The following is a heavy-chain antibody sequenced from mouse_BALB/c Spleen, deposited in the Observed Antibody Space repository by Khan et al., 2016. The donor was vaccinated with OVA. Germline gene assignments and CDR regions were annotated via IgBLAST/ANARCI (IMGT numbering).Heavy chain of an antibody. Sequence: QVQLQQPGAELVKPGTSVKLSCKASGYNFTSYWINWVKLRPGQGLEWIGDIYPGSGSTNYNEKFKSKATLTVDTSSSTAYMQLSSLASEDSALYYCARSTGLDYFDDWGQGTTLTVSS. D-gene: IGHD4-1*01. CDR2: IYPGSGST. V-gene: IGHV1-55*01. J-gene: IGHJ2*01. CDR1: GYNFTSYW. CDR3: ARSTGLDYFDD.